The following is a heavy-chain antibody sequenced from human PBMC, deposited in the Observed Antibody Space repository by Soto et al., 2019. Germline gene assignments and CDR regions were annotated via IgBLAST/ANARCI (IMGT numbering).Heavy chain of an antibody. CDR2: ISSSSSYI. CDR1: GFTFSSYS. CDR3: ARDGGDGYNSYGNIPPNFDY. V-gene: IGHV3-21*01. J-gene: IGHJ4*02. Sequence: EVQLVESGGGLVKPGGSLRLSCAASGFTFSSYSMNWVRQAPGKWLEWVSSISSSSSYIYYADSVKGRLTISRDNAKNSLYLQMNSLRAEDTAVYYCARDGGDGYNSYGNIPPNFDYWGQGTLVTVSS. D-gene: IGHD5-12*01.